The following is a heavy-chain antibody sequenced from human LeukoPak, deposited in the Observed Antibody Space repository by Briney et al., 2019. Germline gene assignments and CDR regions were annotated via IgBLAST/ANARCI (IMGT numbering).Heavy chain of an antibody. CDR2: IYYSGST. Sequence: SETLSLTCTVSGGSLSSGGYYWSWRRQHPGRGREGIGYIYYSGSTYYNPSLKSRVTISVDTSKNQFSLKLSSVTAAATAVYYCARAGFDFWSGYSRYFDYWGQGTLVTVSS. D-gene: IGHD3-3*01. CDR3: ARAGFDFWSGYSRYFDY. J-gene: IGHJ4*02. CDR1: GGSLSSGGYY. V-gene: IGHV4-31*03.